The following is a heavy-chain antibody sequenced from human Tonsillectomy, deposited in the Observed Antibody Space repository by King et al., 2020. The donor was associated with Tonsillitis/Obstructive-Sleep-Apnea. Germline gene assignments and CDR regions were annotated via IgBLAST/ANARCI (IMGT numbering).Heavy chain of an antibody. CDR2: ISSSTNTI. CDR1: GFTFSSYT. D-gene: IGHD2-15*01. Sequence: VQLVESGGGLVQPGGSLRLSCAASGFTFSSYTMNWVRQAPGKGLEGVSYISSSTNTIYYADSVKGRFTISRDNAKNSLYLQMNSLRDEDTAVYYCARDRDVVVVAARGFDPWGQGTLVTVSS. J-gene: IGHJ5*02. CDR3: ARDRDVVVVAARGFDP. V-gene: IGHV3-48*02.